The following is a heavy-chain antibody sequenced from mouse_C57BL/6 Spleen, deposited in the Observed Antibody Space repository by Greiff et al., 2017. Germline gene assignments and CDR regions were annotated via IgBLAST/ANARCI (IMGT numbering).Heavy chain of an antibody. D-gene: IGHD1-1*01. V-gene: IGHV3-6*01. CDR1: GYSITSGYY. CDR3: AREDYGSSYYAKDY. Sequence: ESGPGLVKPSQSLSLTCSVTGYSITSGYYWNWIRQFPGNKLEWMGYISYDGSNNYNPSLKNRISITRDTSKNQFFLKLNSVTTEDTATYYCAREDYGSSYYAKDYWGQGTSVTVSS. CDR2: ISYDGSN. J-gene: IGHJ4*01.